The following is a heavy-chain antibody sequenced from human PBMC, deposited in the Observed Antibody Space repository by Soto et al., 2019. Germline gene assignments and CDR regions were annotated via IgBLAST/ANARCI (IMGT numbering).Heavy chain of an antibody. CDR2: TKQGGNEK. V-gene: IGHV3-7*01. CDR3: VGALTYEVPYYYYGMDV. D-gene: IGHD3-16*01. J-gene: IGHJ6*02. Sequence: PGGSLRLSCEASGFMFSTYLMSWVRQAPGKGLEWVANTKQGGNEKFYVDSVKGRLTVSRDNAKKSLFLQMNSLRPEDTAVYYCVGALTYEVPYYYYGMDVWGQGTTVTVSS. CDR1: GFMFSTYL.